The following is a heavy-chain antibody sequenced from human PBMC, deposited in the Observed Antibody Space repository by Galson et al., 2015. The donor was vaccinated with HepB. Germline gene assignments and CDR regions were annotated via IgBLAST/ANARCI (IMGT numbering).Heavy chain of an antibody. CDR2: ISGSGGST. CDR3: AKKGTNYYGSGSYLDY. D-gene: IGHD3-10*01. Sequence: SLRLSCAASGFTFSSYAMSWVRQAPGKGLEWVSAISGSGGSTYYADSVKGRFTISRDNSKNTLYLQMNSLRAEDTAVYYCAKKGTNYYGSGSYLDYWGQGTLVTVSS. CDR1: GFTFSSYA. V-gene: IGHV3-23*01. J-gene: IGHJ4*02.